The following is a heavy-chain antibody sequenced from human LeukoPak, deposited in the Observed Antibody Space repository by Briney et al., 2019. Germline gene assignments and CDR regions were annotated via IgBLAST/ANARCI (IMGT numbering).Heavy chain of an antibody. V-gene: IGHV3-23*01. Sequence: GGSLRLSCAASGFTFTSYAMSWVRQAPGKGLEWVSGISGPYGSTYYADSVKGRFTISRDNSKNTLYLQMNSLRAEDTAVYYCAKDARYSSSCPDYWGQGTLVTVSS. CDR2: ISGPYGST. CDR1: GFTFTSYA. J-gene: IGHJ4*02. D-gene: IGHD6-13*01. CDR3: AKDARYSSSCPDY.